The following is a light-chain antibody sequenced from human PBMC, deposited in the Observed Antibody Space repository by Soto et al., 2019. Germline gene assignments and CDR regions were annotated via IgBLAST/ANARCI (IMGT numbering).Light chain of an antibody. V-gene: IGLV1-40*01. CDR3: AAWDDSLNVVV. CDR1: SSNIGTGYD. CDR2: SND. Sequence: QSVLTQPPSVSGAPGQRVTISCTGSSSNIGTGYDVHWYQQLPGAAPKLLIYSNDQRPSGVPDRLSGSKSGTSASLAFSGLQSEDEADYYCAAWDDSLNVVVFGGGTQLTVL. J-gene: IGLJ2*01.